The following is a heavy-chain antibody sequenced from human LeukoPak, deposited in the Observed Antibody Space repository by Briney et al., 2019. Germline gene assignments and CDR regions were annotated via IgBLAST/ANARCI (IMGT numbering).Heavy chain of an antibody. CDR2: ISSSGSTI. CDR3: ARDRSVIAVAGTLDY. V-gene: IGHV3-48*03. Sequence: GGSLRLSCAASGFTFSSYEMNWVRQAPGKGLEWVSYISSSGSTIFYADSVKGRFTISRDNAKNSLYLQMNSLRAEDTAVYYCARDRSVIAVAGTLDYWGQGTLVTVSS. D-gene: IGHD6-19*01. CDR1: GFTFSSYE. J-gene: IGHJ4*02.